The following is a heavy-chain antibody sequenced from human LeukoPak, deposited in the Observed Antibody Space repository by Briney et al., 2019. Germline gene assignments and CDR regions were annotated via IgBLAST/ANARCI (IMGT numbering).Heavy chain of an antibody. Sequence: GASVKVPCKASGGTFSSYAISWVRQAPGQGLEWMGRIIPILGIANYAQKFQGRVTITADKSTSTAYMELSSLRSEDTAVYYCARDRRDGYNFLLAFDYWGQGTLVTVSS. CDR2: IIPILGIA. CDR1: GGTFSSYA. J-gene: IGHJ4*02. CDR3: ARDRRDGYNFLLAFDY. D-gene: IGHD5-24*01. V-gene: IGHV1-69*04.